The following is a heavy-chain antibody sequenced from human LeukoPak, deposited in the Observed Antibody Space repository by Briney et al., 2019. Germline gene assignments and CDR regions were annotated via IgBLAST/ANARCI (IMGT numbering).Heavy chain of an antibody. Sequence: GASVKVSCKASGYTFTGYYMHWVRQAPGQGVEWMGWINPNSGGTNYAQKFQGRVTMARDTSISTAYMAPSRLRSDDTAVYYCARSITGTTPLDYWGQGTLVTVSS. J-gene: IGHJ4*02. CDR1: GYTFTGYY. CDR3: ARSITGTTPLDY. CDR2: INPNSGGT. D-gene: IGHD1-7*01. V-gene: IGHV1-2*02.